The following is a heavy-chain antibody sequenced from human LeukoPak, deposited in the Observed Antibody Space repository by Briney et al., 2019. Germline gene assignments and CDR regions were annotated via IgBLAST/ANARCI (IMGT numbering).Heavy chain of an antibody. CDR2: IIPIFGTA. CDR3: ARVHYSGTYFSQNYFDY. J-gene: IGHJ4*02. V-gene: IGHV1-69*05. Sequence: ASVKVSCKTSGGTFSSYAISWVRQAPGQGLEWMEGIIPIFGTANYAQKFQGRVTITTDESTSTAYMELSSLRSEDTAVYYCARVHYSGTYFSQNYFDYWGQGTLATVSS. D-gene: IGHD1-26*01. CDR1: GGTFSSYA.